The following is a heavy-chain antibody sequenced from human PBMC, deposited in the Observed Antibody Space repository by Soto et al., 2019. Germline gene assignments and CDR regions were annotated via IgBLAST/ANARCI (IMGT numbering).Heavy chain of an antibody. CDR2: ISAYNGNT. V-gene: IGHV1-18*01. CDR1: GYTFTSYG. D-gene: IGHD5-18*01. J-gene: IGHJ4*02. CDR3: ARDTAIVDFDY. Sequence: ASVKVSCKASGYTFTSYGISWVRQAPGQGLEWMGWISAYNGNTNYAQKLQGRVTMTTDTSPSTAYMEPRSQRSDDTAVDYCARDTAIVDFDYRGQGTLVIVSS.